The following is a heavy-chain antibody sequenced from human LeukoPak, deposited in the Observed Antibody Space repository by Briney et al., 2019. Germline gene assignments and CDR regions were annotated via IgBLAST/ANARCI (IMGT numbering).Heavy chain of an antibody. V-gene: IGHV4-59*12. J-gene: IGHJ5*02. CDR3: ARDRVRVQEGRNVYNWFDP. Sequence: SETLSLTCSVSGASISGYYWSWIRQPPGKGLEWIGYIYYSGSTNYNPSLKSRVTISVDTSKNQFSLKLSSVTAADTAVYYCARDRVRVQEGRNVYNWFDPWGQGTLVTVSS. D-gene: IGHD3-10*01. CDR1: GASISGYY. CDR2: IYYSGST.